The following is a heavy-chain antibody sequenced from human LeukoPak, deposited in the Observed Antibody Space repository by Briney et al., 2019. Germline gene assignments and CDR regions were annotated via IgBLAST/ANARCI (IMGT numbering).Heavy chain of an antibody. Sequence: ASVKVSCKASGGTFSSYAISWVRQAPGQGLEWMGWMNPNSGNTGYAQKFQGRVTMTRNTSISAAYMELSSLRSEDTAVYYCAREAGYSSSWYVVNYYGMDVWGQGTTVTVSS. V-gene: IGHV1-8*02. D-gene: IGHD6-13*01. CDR2: MNPNSGNT. CDR3: AREAGYSSSWYVVNYYGMDV. CDR1: GGTFSSYA. J-gene: IGHJ6*02.